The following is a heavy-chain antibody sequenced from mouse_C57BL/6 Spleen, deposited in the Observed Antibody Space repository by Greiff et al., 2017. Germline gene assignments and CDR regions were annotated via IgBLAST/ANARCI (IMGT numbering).Heavy chain of an antibody. D-gene: IGHD1-1*01. Sequence: QVQLQQSGPELVKPGASVKISCKASGYAFSSSWMNWVKQRPGKGLEWIGRIYPGDGDTNYNGKFKGKATLTADKSSSTAYMQLSSLTSEDSAVYFCARPSSDYGSSSGWFAYWGQGTLVTVSA. CDR2: IYPGDGDT. V-gene: IGHV1-82*01. CDR3: ARPSSDYGSSSGWFAY. CDR1: GYAFSSSW. J-gene: IGHJ3*01.